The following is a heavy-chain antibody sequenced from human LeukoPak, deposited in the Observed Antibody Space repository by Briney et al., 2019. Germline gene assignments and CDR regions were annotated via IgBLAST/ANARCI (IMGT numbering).Heavy chain of an antibody. CDR2: ISGSTIYT. CDR1: GFTFSGYY. J-gene: IGHJ4*02. Sequence: GGSLRLSCAASGFTFSGYYMSWIRQAPGKGLECVSYISGSTIYTNYADSVKGRFTISRDNAKSSLFLQMNSLRGEDTAVYYCARVTSSGWNFDYWGQGTLVTVSS. D-gene: IGHD6-19*01. CDR3: ARVTSSGWNFDY. V-gene: IGHV3-11*06.